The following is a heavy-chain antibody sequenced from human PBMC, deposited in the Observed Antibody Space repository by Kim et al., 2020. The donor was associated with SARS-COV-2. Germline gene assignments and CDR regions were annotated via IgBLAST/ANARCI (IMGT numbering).Heavy chain of an antibody. Sequence: SETLSLTCNVSGGSFSSGAYYWSWIRQHPGRGLEWVGNIYNSETTSYNPSLKSRAFISEDTSKYQFSLRLSSVTAAATAVYYWARVGDYEGYYWGQGT. D-gene: IGHD4-17*01. CDR2: IYNSETT. CDR3: ARVGDYEGYY. V-gene: IGHV4-31*03. J-gene: IGHJ4*02. CDR1: GGSFSSGAYY.